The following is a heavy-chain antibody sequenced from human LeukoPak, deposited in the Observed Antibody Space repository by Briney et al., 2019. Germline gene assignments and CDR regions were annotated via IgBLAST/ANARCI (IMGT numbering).Heavy chain of an antibody. Sequence: PSETLSLTCAVYGGSFSGYYWSWIRQPPGKGLEWIGEINHSGSTNYNPSLKSRVTISVDTSKNQFSLKLSSVTAADTAVYYCARGRYSSSWYLYDYFDYWGQGTLVTVSS. D-gene: IGHD6-13*01. J-gene: IGHJ4*02. V-gene: IGHV4-34*01. CDR2: INHSGST. CDR3: ARGRYSSSWYLYDYFDY. CDR1: GGSFSGYY.